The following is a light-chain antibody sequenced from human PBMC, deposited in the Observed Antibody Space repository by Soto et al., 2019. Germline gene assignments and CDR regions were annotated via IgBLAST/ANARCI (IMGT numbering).Light chain of an antibody. V-gene: IGKV1-39*01. Sequence: DIQMTQSPSSLSASVGDRVTITCRASQSISSYLNWYQQKPGKAPKLLIYAASSLQSGDPSRFSGSGSGTDFTLTISSLHPEDFATYYCQQSYSTLALTFGGGTKVEIK. J-gene: IGKJ4*01. CDR3: QQSYSTLALT. CDR2: AAS. CDR1: QSISSY.